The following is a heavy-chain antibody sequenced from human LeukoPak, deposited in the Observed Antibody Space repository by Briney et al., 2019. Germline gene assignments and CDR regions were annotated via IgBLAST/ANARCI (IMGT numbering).Heavy chain of an antibody. Sequence: SETLSLTCSVSGGSISSLDWSWIRQPPGKGLEWIGCIYYTGSTNYNPSLKSRVTMFVDMSKNQFSLRLSSVTAADTAVYYCARHRAYSSSSPFDYWGQGTLVTVSS. CDR2: IYYTGST. CDR3: ARHRAYSSSSPFDY. V-gene: IGHV4-59*08. CDR1: GGSISSLD. D-gene: IGHD6-6*01. J-gene: IGHJ4*02.